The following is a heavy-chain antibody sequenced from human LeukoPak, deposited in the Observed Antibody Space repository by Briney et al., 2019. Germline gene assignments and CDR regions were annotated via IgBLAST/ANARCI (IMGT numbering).Heavy chain of an antibody. CDR2: ISDTGNT. J-gene: IGHJ4*02. D-gene: IGHD6-19*01. V-gene: IGHV3-23*01. CDR1: GFTLSSYA. Sequence: GGSLRLSCAASGFTLSSYAMSWVRQAPGKGLEWVSAISDTGNTYHADSVKGRFTISRDSSKNTLFLQMNRLRPEDAVVYYCARFAVHRRIAVDGQFGLDYWGQGTLVTVSS. CDR3: ARFAVHRRIAVDGQFGLDY.